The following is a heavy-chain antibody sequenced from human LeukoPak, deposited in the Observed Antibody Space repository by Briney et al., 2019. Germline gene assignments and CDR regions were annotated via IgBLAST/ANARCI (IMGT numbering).Heavy chain of an antibody. CDR1: GGSISSGSYY. D-gene: IGHD1-26*01. CDR3: ARLSGRYYLYWFDP. J-gene: IGHJ5*02. V-gene: IGHV4-61*02. CDR2: IYTSGST. Sequence: SQTLSLTCTVSGGSISSGSYYWSWIRQPAGKGLEWIGRIYTSGSTNYNPSLKSRVTISVDTSKNQFSLKLSSVTAADTAVYYCARLSGRYYLYWFDPWGQGTLVTVSS.